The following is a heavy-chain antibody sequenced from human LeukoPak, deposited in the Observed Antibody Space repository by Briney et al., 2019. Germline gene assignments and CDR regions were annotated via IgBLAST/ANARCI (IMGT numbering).Heavy chain of an antibody. V-gene: IGHV3-74*01. CDR3: ARSGVGAAAYFDY. CDR2: INTDGSST. CDR1: GFTFSSYW. J-gene: IGHJ4*02. Sequence: GGSLRLSCAASGFTFSSYWTHWVRQAPGKGLVWVSRINTDGSSTSYADSVKGRFTISRDNAKNTLYLQMNSLRAEDTAVYYCARSGVGAAAYFDYWGQGTLVTVSS. D-gene: IGHD6-13*01.